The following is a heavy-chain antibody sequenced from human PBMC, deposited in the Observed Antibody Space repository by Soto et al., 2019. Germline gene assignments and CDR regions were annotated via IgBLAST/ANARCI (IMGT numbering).Heavy chain of an antibody. J-gene: IGHJ5*02. CDR2: MYYSGST. CDR3: ARSPIYGGSSRRFDP. Sequence: SETLSLTCTVSGGSISSSSYYWGWIRQPQGKGLEGIGYMYYSGSTYHNPSLRSRVTISVDTSKNQFSLKLSSVTAADTAVYYCARSPIYGGSSRRFDPWGQGTLVTVSS. CDR1: GGSISSSSYY. D-gene: IGHD2-15*01. V-gene: IGHV4-30-4*08.